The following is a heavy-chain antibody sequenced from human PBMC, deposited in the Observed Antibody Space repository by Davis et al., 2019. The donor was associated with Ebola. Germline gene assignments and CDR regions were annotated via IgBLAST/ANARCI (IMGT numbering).Heavy chain of an antibody. CDR1: GGTFSSYA. CDR2: IIPIFGTA. J-gene: IGHJ4*02. CDR3: ARHPPVLRFLEWATEYYFDY. Sequence: SVNVSCKASGGTFSSYAISWVRQAPGQGLEWMGGIIPIFGTANYAQKFQGRVTITADKSTSTAYMELSSLRSEDTAVYYCARHPPVLRFLEWATEYYFDYWGQGTLVTVSS. V-gene: IGHV1-69*06. D-gene: IGHD3-3*01.